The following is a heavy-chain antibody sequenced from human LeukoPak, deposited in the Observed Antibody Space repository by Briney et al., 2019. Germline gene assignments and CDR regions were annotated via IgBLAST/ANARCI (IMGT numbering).Heavy chain of an antibody. CDR2: IYPGDSNT. CDR1: GYSFTSYW. V-gene: IGHV5-51*01. CDR3: ARLPYYDSSGYYYFDY. J-gene: IGHJ4*02. Sequence: GESLKTSCKGSGYSFTSYWIGWVRQMPGKGLEWMGIIYPGDSNTRYSPSFQGQVTISADKSISTAYLQWSSLKASDTAMYYCARLPYYDSSGYYYFDYWGQGTLVTVSS. D-gene: IGHD3-22*01.